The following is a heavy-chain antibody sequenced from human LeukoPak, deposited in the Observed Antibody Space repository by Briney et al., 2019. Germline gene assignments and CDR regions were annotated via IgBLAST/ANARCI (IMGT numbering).Heavy chain of an antibody. CDR2: IKQEGSEK. J-gene: IGHJ3*02. CDR1: GFTFSSYW. D-gene: IGHD6-6*01. Sequence: GGSLRLSCAASGFTFSSYWMSCVREAPGKGLEWVANIKQEGSEKYYVDSVKGRFTISRDNAKNSLYLQMNSLRAEDTAVYYCARARIAARPGLRAFDIWGQGTMVTVSS. V-gene: IGHV3-7*01. CDR3: ARARIAARPGLRAFDI.